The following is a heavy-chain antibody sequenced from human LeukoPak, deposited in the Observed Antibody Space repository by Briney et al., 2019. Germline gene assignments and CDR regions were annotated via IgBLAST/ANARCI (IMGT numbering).Heavy chain of an antibody. Sequence: GGSLRLFCAAPGLSFSTYSMIWVRQAPGKGLEWVSSVSGTSEYIYYADSVRGRFTISRDNAKNTVYLQMNSLRAEDTAVYYCARWYSSGWYSDYWGQGTLVTVSS. CDR2: VSGTSEYI. J-gene: IGHJ4*02. D-gene: IGHD6-19*01. CDR3: ARWYSSGWYSDY. V-gene: IGHV3-21*06. CDR1: GLSFSTYS.